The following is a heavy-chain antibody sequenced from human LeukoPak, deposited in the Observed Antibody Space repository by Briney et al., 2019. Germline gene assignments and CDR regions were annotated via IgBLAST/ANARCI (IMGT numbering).Heavy chain of an antibody. CDR1: GGTFSSYA. D-gene: IGHD3-22*01. CDR2: IITIFGTA. CDR3: APGGGYDSSGYYGY. J-gene: IGHJ4*02. V-gene: IGHV1-69*13. Sequence: GASVKVSCKASGGTFSSYAISWVRQAPGQGLEWMGGIITIFGTANYAQKFQGRVTITADESTSTAYMELSSLRSEDTAVYYCAPGGGYDSSGYYGYWGQGTLVTVSS.